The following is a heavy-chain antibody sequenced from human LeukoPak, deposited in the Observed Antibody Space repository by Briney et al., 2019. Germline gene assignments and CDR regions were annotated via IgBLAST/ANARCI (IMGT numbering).Heavy chain of an antibody. CDR3: ARRYDNSGYYDF. V-gene: IGHV3-74*03. CDR2: ISNHGIIT. D-gene: IGHD3-22*01. CDR1: GFTFSTYW. Sequence: GGSLRLSCAASGFTFSTYWMHWVRQAPWKGLVWVSRISNHGIITTYAASVKGRFTISRDNAKNTLYLQMDSLRVEDTAVYYCARRYDNSGYYDFWGQGTLVTVSS. J-gene: IGHJ4*02.